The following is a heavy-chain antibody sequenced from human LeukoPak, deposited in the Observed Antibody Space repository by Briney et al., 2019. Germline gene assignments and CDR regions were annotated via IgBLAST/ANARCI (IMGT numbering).Heavy chain of an antibody. CDR2: INPTSGST. V-gene: IGHV1-46*01. CDR3: ARDPDSGSYYFDY. D-gene: IGHD1-26*01. J-gene: IGHJ4*02. Sequence: ASVKVSCKASGYTFTSYYMHWVRQAPGQGLEWMGIINPTSGSTSYAQKFQGRVTMTRDASTSTVYMELSNLRSEDTAVYYCARDPDSGSYYFDYWGQGTLVTVSS. CDR1: GYTFTSYY.